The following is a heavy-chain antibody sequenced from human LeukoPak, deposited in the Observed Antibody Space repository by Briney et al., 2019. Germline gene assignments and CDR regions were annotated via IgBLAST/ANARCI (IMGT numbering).Heavy chain of an antibody. J-gene: IGHJ5*02. CDR1: GGSISNTNW. Sequence: PSETLSLTCGVSGGSISNTNWWTWVRQPPGKGLEWIGEVNLQGSTNSNPSLKSRVTISIDTSKNQFSLKLSSMTAADTAVYYCARLDRSGYEMGGTWFDPWGQGTLVTVSS. V-gene: IGHV4-4*02. CDR3: ARLDRSGYEMGGTWFDP. CDR2: VNLQGST. D-gene: IGHD3-22*01.